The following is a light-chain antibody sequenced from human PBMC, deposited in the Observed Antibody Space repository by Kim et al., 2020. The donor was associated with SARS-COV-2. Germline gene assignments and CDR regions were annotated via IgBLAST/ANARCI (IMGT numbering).Light chain of an antibody. Sequence: QSALTQPASVSGSPGQSITISCTGTSSDVGGYNYVSWYQQHPGKAPKLMIYAVTQRPSGVSDRFSGSKSGNTASLTISGLQAEDEADYYCNSYTSSSTLVFGGGTKLTVL. CDR1: SSDVGGYNY. V-gene: IGLV2-14*01. J-gene: IGLJ3*02. CDR3: NSYTSSSTLV. CDR2: AVT.